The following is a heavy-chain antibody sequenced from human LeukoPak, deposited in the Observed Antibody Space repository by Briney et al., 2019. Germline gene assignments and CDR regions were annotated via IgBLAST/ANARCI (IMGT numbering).Heavy chain of an antibody. CDR3: ARAGSKLRWTLPPNAFDI. Sequence: PSETLSLTCAVSGGSISSSNWWSWVRQPPGKGLEWIREIYHSGSTNYNPSLKSRVTISVDKSKNQFSLKLSSVTAADTAVYYCARAGSKLRWTLPPNAFDIWGQGTMVTVSS. V-gene: IGHV4-4*02. CDR1: GGSISSSNW. J-gene: IGHJ3*02. D-gene: IGHD3/OR15-3a*01. CDR2: IYHSGST.